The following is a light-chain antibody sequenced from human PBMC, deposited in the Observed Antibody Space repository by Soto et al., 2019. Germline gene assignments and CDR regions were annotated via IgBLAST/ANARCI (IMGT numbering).Light chain of an antibody. CDR3: QQHNNWPPYT. V-gene: IGKV3-15*01. CDR1: QSVSSN. J-gene: IGKJ2*01. Sequence: EIVMPQSPSTLSVSPGERATLSCRASQSVSSNLAWYQQKPGQAPRLLIYGASTRATGIPARFSGSGSGTDFTLTISSLQSEYFAVYYCQQHNNWPPYTFGQGTKLEIK. CDR2: GAS.